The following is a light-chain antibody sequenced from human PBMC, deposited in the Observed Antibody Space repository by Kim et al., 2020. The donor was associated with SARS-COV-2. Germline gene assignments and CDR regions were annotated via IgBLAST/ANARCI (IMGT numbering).Light chain of an antibody. J-gene: IGLJ3*02. CDR3: AAWDDSLSGWV. CDR1: SSNIGPNY. Sequence: QPVLTQPPSASGTPGQRVTVTCSGNSSNIGPNYVYWYQHFPGTAPKLLIFRNYQRPSGVPDRFSGSKSGTSASLAIIGLRFEDEADYHCAAWDDSLSGWVFGGGTQLTVL. CDR2: RNY. V-gene: IGLV1-47*01.